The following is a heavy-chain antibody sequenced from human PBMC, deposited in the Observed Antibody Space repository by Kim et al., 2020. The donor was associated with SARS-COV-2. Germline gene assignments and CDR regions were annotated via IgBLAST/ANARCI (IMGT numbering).Heavy chain of an antibody. V-gene: IGHV3-49*02. J-gene: IGHJ5*02. Sequence: YAASVKGRFTISRDDSKSIAYLQINSLKTEDTAAYYCTRAFLQYTNWFDPWGQGTLVTVSS. CDR3: TRAFLQYTNWFDP. D-gene: IGHD4-4*01.